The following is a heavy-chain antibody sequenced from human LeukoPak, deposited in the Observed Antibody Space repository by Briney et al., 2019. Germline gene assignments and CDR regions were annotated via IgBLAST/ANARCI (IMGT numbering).Heavy chain of an antibody. CDR1: GFSLGTSGMC. J-gene: IGHJ4*02. D-gene: IGHD3-22*01. Sequence: SGPALVKPTQTLTLTCTFSGFSLGTSGMCVSWIRQPPGKALEWLARIDWDDDKYYSTSLKTRLTISKDTSKNQVVLTMTNMDPVDTATYYCARINYYDSSGYIDYWGQGTLVTVSS. CDR3: ARINYYDSSGYIDY. V-gene: IGHV2-70*11. CDR2: IDWDDDK.